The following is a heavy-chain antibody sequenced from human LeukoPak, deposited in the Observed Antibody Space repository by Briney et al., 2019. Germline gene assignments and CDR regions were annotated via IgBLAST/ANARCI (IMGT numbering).Heavy chain of an antibody. V-gene: IGHV4-30-4*01. D-gene: IGHD4-17*01. CDR1: GGSLSSGDYY. CDR2: IYYSGSN. CDR3: ARVGDDVDYPMD. J-gene: IGHJ4*02. Sequence: SQTLSLTCAVSGGSLSSGDYYWSWIRQPPGKGLEWIGYIYYSGSNYYNPSLKSRVTISVDTSKNQFSLRLSSETAADTAVYYCARVGDDVDYPMDWGQGTLVTVSS.